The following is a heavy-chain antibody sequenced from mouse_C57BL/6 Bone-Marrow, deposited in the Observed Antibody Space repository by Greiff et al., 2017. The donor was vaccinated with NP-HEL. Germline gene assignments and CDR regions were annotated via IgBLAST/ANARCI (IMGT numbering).Heavy chain of an antibody. CDR3: TRRGWGSAWFAY. J-gene: IGHJ3*01. D-gene: IGHD3-3*01. CDR2: IDPETGGT. CDR1: GYTFTDYE. V-gene: IGHV1-15*01. Sequence: SGAELVRPGASVTLSCKASGYTFTDYEMHWVKQTPVHGLEWIGAIDPETGGTAYNQKFKGKAILTADKSSSTAYMELRSLTSEDSAVYYCTRRGWGSAWFAYWGQGTLVTVSA.